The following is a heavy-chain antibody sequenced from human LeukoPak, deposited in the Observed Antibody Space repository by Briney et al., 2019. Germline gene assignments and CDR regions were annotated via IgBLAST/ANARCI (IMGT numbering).Heavy chain of an antibody. CDR2: IYYSGST. CDR3: ARVQGRFTLDY. D-gene: IGHD2-15*01. V-gene: IGHV4-31*03. Sequence: SGTLSLTCTVSSGSISSGAYYWSWIRQHPGKGLEWIGYIYYSGSTYYNPSLRSRVTISVDTSKNQFSLRLSSVTAADTAVYYCARVQGRFTLDYWGQGTLVTVSS. J-gene: IGHJ4*02. CDR1: SGSISSGAYY.